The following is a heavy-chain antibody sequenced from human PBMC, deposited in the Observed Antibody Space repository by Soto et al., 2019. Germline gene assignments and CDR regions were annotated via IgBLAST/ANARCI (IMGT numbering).Heavy chain of an antibody. CDR2: ISAYNGNT. J-gene: IGHJ5*02. Sequence: SVTVSYRAYVYTFTSYGNRWVRQAPGQGLEWMGWISAYNGNTNYAQKLQGRDTMTTDTSTSTAYMELRSLRSDDTAVYYCAREVPWFDPWGQGTLVTVSS. CDR1: VYTFTSYG. CDR3: AREVPWFDP. D-gene: IGHD2-2*01. V-gene: IGHV1-18*01.